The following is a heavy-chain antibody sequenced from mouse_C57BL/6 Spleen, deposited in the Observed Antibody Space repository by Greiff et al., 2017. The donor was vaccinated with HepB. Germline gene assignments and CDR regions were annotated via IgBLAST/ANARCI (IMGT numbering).Heavy chain of an antibody. Sequence: EVKLMESEGGLVQPGSSMKLSCTASGFTFSDYYMAWVRQDPEKGLEWVANINYDGSSTYYLDSLKSRFIISRDNAKNILYLQMSSLKSEDTATYYCARDWNYAMDYWGQGTSVTVSS. J-gene: IGHJ4*01. CDR3: ARDWNYAMDY. CDR2: INYDGSST. CDR1: GFTFSDYY. V-gene: IGHV5-16*01.